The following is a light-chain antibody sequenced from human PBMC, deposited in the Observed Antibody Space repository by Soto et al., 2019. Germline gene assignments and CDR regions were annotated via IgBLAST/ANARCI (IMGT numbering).Light chain of an antibody. CDR3: SSYTDSRTYV. J-gene: IGLJ1*01. Sequence: QSALTQPASVSGSPGQSITISCTGASSDVGGYNYVSWYQQHPGKAPKLMIYEVSNRPSGVSSRFSGSKSGNTASLTFSGLQSEDEADYYCSSYTDSRTYVFGTGTKVTVL. CDR1: SSDVGGYNY. CDR2: EVS. V-gene: IGLV2-14*01.